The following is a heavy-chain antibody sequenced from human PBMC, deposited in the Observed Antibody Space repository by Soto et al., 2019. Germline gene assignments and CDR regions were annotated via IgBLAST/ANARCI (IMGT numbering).Heavy chain of an antibody. J-gene: IGHJ3*02. D-gene: IGHD6-13*01. CDR3: ATVGDKIAAAGTDAFDI. CDR1: GYTLTELS. V-gene: IGHV1-24*01. CDR2: FDPEDGET. Sequence: ASVKVSCKVSGYTLTELSMHWVRQAPGKGLEWMGGFDPEDGETIYAQKFQGRVTMTEDTSTDTAYMELSSLRSEETAVYYCATVGDKIAAAGTDAFDIWGQGTMVTVSS.